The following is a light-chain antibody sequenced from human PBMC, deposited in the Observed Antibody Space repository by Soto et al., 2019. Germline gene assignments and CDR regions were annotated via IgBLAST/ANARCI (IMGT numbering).Light chain of an antibody. CDR3: QQSFSTLLIT. Sequence: DIQMTQSPSSLSASIGDGVTITCRASQSINTYLNWYQQKPGKAPKLLISAASNLQSGVPSRFRGSGSGTDFTLTISSLQTEDFATYYCQQSFSTLLITFGQGKRLEIK. CDR1: QSINTY. J-gene: IGKJ5*01. CDR2: AAS. V-gene: IGKV1-39*01.